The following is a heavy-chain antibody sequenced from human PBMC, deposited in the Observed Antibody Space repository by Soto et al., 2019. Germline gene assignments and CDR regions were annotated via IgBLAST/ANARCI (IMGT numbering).Heavy chain of an antibody. J-gene: IGHJ6*02. Sequence: EVQLVESGGGLVKLGGSLRLSCAASGFTFSNAWMNWVRQAPGKGLEWVGRIKSKTDGGTTDYAAPVKGRFTISRDDSKNTLYLQMNSLKTEDTAVYYCTTDQASMVRALNYYYYYGMDVWGQGTTVTVSS. V-gene: IGHV3-15*07. CDR1: GFTFSNAW. CDR3: TTDQASMVRALNYYYYYGMDV. CDR2: IKSKTDGGTT. D-gene: IGHD3-10*01.